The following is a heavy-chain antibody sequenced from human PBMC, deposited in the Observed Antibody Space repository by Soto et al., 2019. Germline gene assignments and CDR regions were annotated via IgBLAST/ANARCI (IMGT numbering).Heavy chain of an antibody. CDR2: ISYDGSNK. J-gene: IGHJ4*02. D-gene: IGHD3-9*01. CDR3: AEAPYYDILTGLDY. CDR1: GFTFSSYG. V-gene: IGHV3-30*18. Sequence: QVQLVESGGGVVQPGRSLRLSCAASGFTFSSYGMHWARQAPGKGLEWVAVISYDGSNKYYADSVKGRFTITRDNSKNTLYLQMNSLRAEDTAVYYWAEAPYYDILTGLDYWGQGTLVTVSS.